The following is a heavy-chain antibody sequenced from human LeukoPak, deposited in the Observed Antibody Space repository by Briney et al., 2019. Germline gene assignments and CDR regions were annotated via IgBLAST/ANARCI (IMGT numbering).Heavy chain of an antibody. V-gene: IGHV3-9*01. Sequence: PGRSLRLSCAASGFTFDDYAMHWVRQAPGKGLEWVSGISWNSGSIGYADSVKGRFTISRDNAKNSLYLQMNSLRAEDTALYYCAKDKRSLLWFGEGFDYWGQGTLVTVSS. CDR3: AKDKRSLLWFGEGFDY. CDR1: GFTFDDYA. J-gene: IGHJ4*02. D-gene: IGHD3-10*01. CDR2: ISWNSGSI.